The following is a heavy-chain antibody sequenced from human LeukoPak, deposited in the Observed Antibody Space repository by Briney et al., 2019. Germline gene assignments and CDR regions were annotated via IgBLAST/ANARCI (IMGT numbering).Heavy chain of an antibody. CDR3: AKDGSWGDYYFYFYMDV. V-gene: IGHV3-23*01. CDR2: ISGSGYYT. CDR1: GSGFTFGNLG. Sequence: GGSLRLSSEASGSGFTFGNLGMSWVRQAPGKGLEWLSGISGSGYYTYYADSVKGRFTISRDNSKNTLYIEMNSLRAEDTAVYYCAKDGSWGDYYFYFYMDVWGKGTTVTVSS. J-gene: IGHJ6*03. D-gene: IGHD3-16*01.